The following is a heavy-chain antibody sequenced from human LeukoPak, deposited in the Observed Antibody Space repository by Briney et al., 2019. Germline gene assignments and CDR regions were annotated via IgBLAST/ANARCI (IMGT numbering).Heavy chain of an antibody. D-gene: IGHD6-19*01. Sequence: SETLSLTCTVSGGSVSTIDYSWGWIRQPPGKGLEWIGRVYYSGSTYYNAPLKSRVTISVDTSKNQFSLKLSAVTAADTAMYYCAREDAVSSDDAFDLWGQGTMVTVS. CDR2: VYYSGST. CDR3: AREDAVSSDDAFDL. J-gene: IGHJ3*01. V-gene: IGHV4-39*07. CDR1: GGSVSTIDYS.